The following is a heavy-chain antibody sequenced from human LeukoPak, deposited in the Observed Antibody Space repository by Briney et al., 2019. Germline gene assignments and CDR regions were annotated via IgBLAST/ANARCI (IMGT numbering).Heavy chain of an antibody. D-gene: IGHD4-17*01. CDR1: GGSVSSGSYY. CDR3: ARDCYGDWQPYY. CDR2: IYYSGST. Sequence: SETLSLTCTVSGGSVSSGSYYWSWIRQPPGKGLEWIGYIYYSGSTNYNPSLKSRVTISVDTSKNQFSLKLSSVTAADTAVYYCARDCYGDWQPYYWGQGTLVTVSS. J-gene: IGHJ4*02. V-gene: IGHV4-61*01.